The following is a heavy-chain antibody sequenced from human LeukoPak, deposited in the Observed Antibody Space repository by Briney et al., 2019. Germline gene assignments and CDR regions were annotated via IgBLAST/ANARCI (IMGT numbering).Heavy chain of an antibody. CDR2: INPNSGDT. CDR1: GYTFIGYY. CDR3: ARGWNGGSLNWFDP. J-gene: IGHJ5*02. V-gene: IGHV1-2*02. Sequence: GASVKVSCKASGYTFIGYYMHWVRQAPGQGLEWMGWINPNSGDTNYAQKFQGRVSMTRDTSISAAYMQLSSLRSDDTAVYYCARGWNGGSLNWFDPWGQGTLVAVSS. D-gene: IGHD1-26*01.